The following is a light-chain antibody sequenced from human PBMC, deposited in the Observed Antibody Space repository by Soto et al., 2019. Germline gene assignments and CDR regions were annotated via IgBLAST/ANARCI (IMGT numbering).Light chain of an antibody. CDR1: QTISSY. CDR2: DAS. Sequence: EIVLTQSPATLSLSPGERATLSCRASQTISSYLAWYQQKPGQAPRLLIYDASNRATGIPARFSGSGSGTDFTLTISSLEPEDFAVYYCQQRTFGQGTWLEIK. CDR3: QQRT. V-gene: IGKV3-11*01. J-gene: IGKJ2*01.